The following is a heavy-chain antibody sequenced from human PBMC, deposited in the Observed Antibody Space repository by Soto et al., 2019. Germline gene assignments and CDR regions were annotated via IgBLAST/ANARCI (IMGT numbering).Heavy chain of an antibody. CDR2: VWYDGRDK. D-gene: IGHD3-10*01. V-gene: IGHV3-33*01. J-gene: IGHJ6*02. Sequence: QVQLVESGGDVVQPGRSLRLSCAASGMSFTSYGIHWVRQAPGKGLEWVAVVWYDGRDKYYADSVKGRFTISRDNSNNTVNLQMNSLRVDDTAMYSWARDVRRFGGFGFAVWGQGTPVTVS. CDR1: GMSFTSYG. CDR3: ARDVRRFGGFGFAV.